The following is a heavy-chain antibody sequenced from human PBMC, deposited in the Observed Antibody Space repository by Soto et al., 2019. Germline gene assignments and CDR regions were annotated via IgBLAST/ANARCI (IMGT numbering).Heavy chain of an antibody. CDR3: ARDSSGWKNFGMDV. CDR1: GGSFSGYY. CDR2: INHSGST. Sequence: PSETLSLTCAVYGGSFSGYYWSWIRQPPGKGLEWIGEINHSGSTNYNPSLKSRVTISVDTSKNQFSLKLSSVTAADTAVYYCARDSSGWKNFGMDVWGQGTTVTSP. J-gene: IGHJ6*02. D-gene: IGHD6-19*01. V-gene: IGHV4-34*01.